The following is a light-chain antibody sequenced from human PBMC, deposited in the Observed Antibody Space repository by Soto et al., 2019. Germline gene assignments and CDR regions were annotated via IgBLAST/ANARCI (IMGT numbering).Light chain of an antibody. J-gene: IGLJ2*01. V-gene: IGLV2-18*02. CDR3: SSYTSSSTSVL. CDR2: AVS. Sequence: QSALTQPPSVSGSPGQSVTISCTGTSSDVGSYNRVSWYQQPPGTAPKLMIYAVSNRPSGVPDRFSGSKSGNTASLTISGLQADDEADYYCSSYTSSSTSVLFGGGTKLTVL. CDR1: SSDVGSYNR.